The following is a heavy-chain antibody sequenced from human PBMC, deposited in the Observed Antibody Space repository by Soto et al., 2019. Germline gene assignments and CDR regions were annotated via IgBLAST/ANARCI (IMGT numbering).Heavy chain of an antibody. Sequence: QVQLVESGGGLVQPGGSLRLSCAASGFTFGDYEMSWIRQAAGKGPEWVSFLSRSGNTIYYADSVKGRFSISRDKAGNSLNLQMGSLRVEKTATNFFARSSGWKEEDAFDMGGQGKMVTVSA. CDR2: LSRSGNTI. CDR1: GFTFGDYE. CDR3: ARSSGWKEEDAFDM. V-gene: IGHV3-11*01. D-gene: IGHD6-19*01. J-gene: IGHJ3*02.